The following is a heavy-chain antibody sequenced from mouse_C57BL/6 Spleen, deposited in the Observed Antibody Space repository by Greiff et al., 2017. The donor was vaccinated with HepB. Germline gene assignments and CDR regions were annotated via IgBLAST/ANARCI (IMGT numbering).Heavy chain of an antibody. CDR3: AKGMGDGYYEAY. CDR2: IWRGGST. J-gene: IGHJ3*01. CDR1: GFSLTSYG. V-gene: IGHV2-5*01. Sequence: VQLKQSGPGLVQPSQSLSITCTVSGFSLTSYGVHWVRQSPGKGLEWLGVIWRGGSTDYNAAFMSRLSITKDNSKSQVFFKMNSLQADDTAIYYCAKGMGDGYYEAYWGQGTLVTVSA. D-gene: IGHD2-3*01.